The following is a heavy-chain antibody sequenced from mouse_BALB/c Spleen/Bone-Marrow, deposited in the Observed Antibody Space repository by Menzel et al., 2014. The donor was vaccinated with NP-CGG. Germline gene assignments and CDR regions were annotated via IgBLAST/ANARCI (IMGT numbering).Heavy chain of an antibody. CDR3: ARTYYDYDWFAY. CDR1: GYTFTSYW. CDR2: IDPSDSYT. J-gene: IGHJ3*01. D-gene: IGHD2-4*01. Sequence: QVQLQQPGVEFVKPGASVKLSCKASGYTFTSYWMHWVKQRPGQGLEWIGEIDPSDSYTKYNQNFKGKATLTVDKSSSAAYMQLRSLTSEDSAVYYCARTYYDYDWFAYWGQGTLVTVSA. V-gene: IGHV1-69*02.